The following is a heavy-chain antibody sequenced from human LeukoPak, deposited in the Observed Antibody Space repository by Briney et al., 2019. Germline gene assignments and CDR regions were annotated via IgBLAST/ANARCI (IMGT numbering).Heavy chain of an antibody. J-gene: IGHJ3*02. CDR1: GYTLTELS. CDR3: ARANPQVGAFDI. CDR2: FDPEDGET. Sequence: ASVKVYCKVSGYTLTELSMHWVRQAPGKGLEWMGGFDPEDGETIYAQKLQGRVTMTTDTSTSTAYMELRSLRSDDTAVYYCARANPQVGAFDIWGQGTMVTVSS. V-gene: IGHV1-24*01.